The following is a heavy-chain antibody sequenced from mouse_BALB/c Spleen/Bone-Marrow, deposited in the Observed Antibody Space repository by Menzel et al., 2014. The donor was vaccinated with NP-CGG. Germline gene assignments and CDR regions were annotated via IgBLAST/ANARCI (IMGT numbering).Heavy chain of an antibody. V-gene: IGHV2-9*02. D-gene: IGHD4-1*01. CDR1: GFSLTSYG. CDR2: IWAGGST. Sequence: VKFVESGPGLVAPSQSLSITCTVSGFSLTSYGVHWVRQPPGKGLEWLGVIWAGGSTNYNSALMSRLSISKDNSKSQVFLKMNSLQTDDTAMYYCARDWDWYFDVWGAGTTVTVSS. J-gene: IGHJ1*01. CDR3: ARDWDWYFDV.